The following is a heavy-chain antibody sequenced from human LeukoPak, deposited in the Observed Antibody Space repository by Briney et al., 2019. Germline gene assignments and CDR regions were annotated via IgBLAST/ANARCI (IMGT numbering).Heavy chain of an antibody. Sequence: GGSLRLSCATFGFTFSTYWMSCVRQAPGNGPEWVANINQDGRTKYYVDSVRGRFTISRDNAKNSLYLQMNSLRAEDTAVYYCTRDSQGSRTYSVDYWGQGTLVTVSS. V-gene: IGHV3-7*03. CDR3: TRDSQGSRTYSVDY. D-gene: IGHD3-10*01. CDR1: GFTFSTYW. J-gene: IGHJ4*02. CDR2: INQDGRTK.